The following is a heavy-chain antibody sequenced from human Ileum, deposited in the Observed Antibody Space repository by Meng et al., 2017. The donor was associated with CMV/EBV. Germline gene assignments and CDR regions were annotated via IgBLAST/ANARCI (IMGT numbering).Heavy chain of an antibody. CDR3: AKSGQGDSRPIDY. Sequence: QGQLVESGPGLVKPSGTLCLTCTASGCSFSSYYLSWIRQPAGKGLEWIGRIYTSGSTNYNPSLKSRVTMSVDTSKNQFSLKLSSVTAADTAVYYYAKSGQGDSRPIDYWGQGTLVTVSS. CDR2: IYTSGST. V-gene: IGHV4-4*07. J-gene: IGHJ4*02. CDR1: GCSFSSYY. D-gene: IGHD6-13*01.